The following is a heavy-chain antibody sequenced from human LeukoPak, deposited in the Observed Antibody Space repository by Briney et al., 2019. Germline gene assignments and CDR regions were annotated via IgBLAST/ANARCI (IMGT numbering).Heavy chain of an antibody. D-gene: IGHD4-23*01. V-gene: IGHV3-48*02. J-gene: IGHJ4*02. CDR1: GFTFTAYS. CDR2: ISITSDKI. Sequence: GGSLRLSCAASGFTFTAYSMNWFRQAPGKGLEWISYISITSDKIYYADSVKGRFTISRDNAWNSLYLQMNSLRDEDTAVYSCAREAYWGSSGKGFDYWGQGTLVTVSS. CDR3: AREAYWGSSGKGFDY.